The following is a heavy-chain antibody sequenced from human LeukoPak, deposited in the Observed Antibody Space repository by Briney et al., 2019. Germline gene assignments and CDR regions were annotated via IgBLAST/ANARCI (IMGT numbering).Heavy chain of an antibody. J-gene: IGHJ4*02. CDR1: GHTLSDLS. V-gene: IGHV1-24*01. CDR3: GTKRWAAAGPIDF. Sequence: ASVKVSCKVSGHTLSDLSMHWVRQAPGKGLEWMGGFDPENGKTVYAEKFQGRVTLTEDTSRDTGYMEVSSLRSEDTAVYYCGTKRWAAAGPIDFWGQGTLVTVSS. D-gene: IGHD6-13*01. CDR2: FDPENGKT.